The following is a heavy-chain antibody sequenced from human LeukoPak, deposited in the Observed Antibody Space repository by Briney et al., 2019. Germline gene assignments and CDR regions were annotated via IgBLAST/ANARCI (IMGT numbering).Heavy chain of an antibody. CDR1: GGSISSSNW. Sequence: EPSETLSLICAVSGGSISSSNWWSWVRQPPGRGLEWIGEIYHSGSTNYNPSLKSRVTISVDKSKNQFSLKLSSVTAADTAVYFCASLEPAASGHWFDSWGQGTLVTVSS. CDR2: IYHSGST. D-gene: IGHD2-2*01. CDR3: ASLEPAASGHWFDS. V-gene: IGHV4-4*02. J-gene: IGHJ5*01.